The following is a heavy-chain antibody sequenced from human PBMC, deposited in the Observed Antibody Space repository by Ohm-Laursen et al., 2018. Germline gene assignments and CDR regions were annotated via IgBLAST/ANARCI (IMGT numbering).Heavy chain of an antibody. J-gene: IGHJ5*02. D-gene: IGHD6-6*01. CDR1: GGSITSNGYH. CDR3: VLYSSFSVS. CDR2: IYYNGNP. Sequence: SDTLSLTCTVSGGSITSNGYHWSWIRQPPGKGLEWIGYIYYNGNPRYNPSLESRVTISVDPSKNQFSLRLNSVTAADTALYYCVLYSSFSVSWGQGTLVTVSS. V-gene: IGHV4-61*05.